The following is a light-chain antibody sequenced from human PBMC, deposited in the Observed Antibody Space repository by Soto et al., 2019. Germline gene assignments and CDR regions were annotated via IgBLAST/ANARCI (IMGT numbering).Light chain of an antibody. CDR2: DVS. CDR1: SSDIGGYNY. J-gene: IGLJ2*01. Sequence: QSALTQPASVSGSPGQSITISCTGISSDIGGYNYVSWYQQLPGKAPKLMIYDVSNRRSGVSNRFSGSKSGNTASLTISGLQAEDEADYYCYSYTSSSTVLFGGGTKLTAL. CDR3: YSYTSSSTVL. V-gene: IGLV2-14*03.